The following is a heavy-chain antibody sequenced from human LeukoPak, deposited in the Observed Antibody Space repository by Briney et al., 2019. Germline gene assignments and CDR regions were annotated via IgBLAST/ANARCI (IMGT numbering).Heavy chain of an antibody. Sequence: GGSLRLSCTASGFTFGDYAMSWARQAPGKGLEWVSYISSSGSTIYYADSVKGRFTISRDNAKNSLYLQMNSLRAEDTAVYYCARESRITIFGVVITSGAFDIWGQGTMVTVSS. CDR2: ISSSGSTI. J-gene: IGHJ3*02. V-gene: IGHV3-11*04. CDR3: ARESRITIFGVVITSGAFDI. CDR1: GFTFGDYA. D-gene: IGHD3-3*01.